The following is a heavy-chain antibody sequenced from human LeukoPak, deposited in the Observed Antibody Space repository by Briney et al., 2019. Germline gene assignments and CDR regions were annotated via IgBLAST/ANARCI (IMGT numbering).Heavy chain of an antibody. CDR3: ARDETFYDFWSGYYDY. D-gene: IGHD3-3*01. V-gene: IGHV3-30*03. Sequence: PGGSLRLSCAASGFTFSSYGMHWVRRAPGKGLEWVAVISYDGSNKYYADSVKGRFTISRDNSKNTLYLQMNSLRAEDTAVYYCARDETFYDFWSGYYDYWGQGTLVTVSS. CDR2: ISYDGSNK. CDR1: GFTFSSYG. J-gene: IGHJ4*02.